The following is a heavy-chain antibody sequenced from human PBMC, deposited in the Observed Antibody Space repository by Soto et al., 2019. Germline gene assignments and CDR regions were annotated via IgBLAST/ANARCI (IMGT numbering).Heavy chain of an antibody. Sequence: GSLRLSCAASGFTFSSYSMNWVRQAPGKGLEWVSYISSSSSTIYYADSVKGRFTISRDNAKNSLYLQMNSLRDEDTAVYYCARDNLVEGTTDDVFDIWAQGTMVTVSS. V-gene: IGHV3-48*02. J-gene: IGHJ3*02. D-gene: IGHD3-22*01. CDR3: ARDNLVEGTTDDVFDI. CDR1: GFTFSSYS. CDR2: ISSSSSTI.